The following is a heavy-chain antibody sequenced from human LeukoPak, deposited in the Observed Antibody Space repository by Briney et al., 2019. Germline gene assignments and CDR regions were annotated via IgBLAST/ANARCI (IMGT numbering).Heavy chain of an antibody. V-gene: IGHV4-39*07. CDR3: ARGRTRGGYCSSTSCCRTRGHFDY. J-gene: IGHJ4*02. CDR2: IYYSGST. CDR1: GGSISSSSYY. Sequence: PSETLSLTCTVSGGSISSSSYYWGWIRQPPGKGLEWIGSIYYSGSTYYNPSLKSRVTISVDTSKNQFSLKLSSVTAADTAVYYCARGRTRGGYCSSTSCCRTRGHFDYWGQGTLVTVSS. D-gene: IGHD2-2*03.